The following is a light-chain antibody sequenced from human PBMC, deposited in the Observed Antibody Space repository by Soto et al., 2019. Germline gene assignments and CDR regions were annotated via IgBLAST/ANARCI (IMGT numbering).Light chain of an antibody. CDR2: DVT. CDR3: SSYVTGGSYV. CDR1: SSDIGGHNA. Sequence: QSVLTQPASVSGSPGHSITISCTGTSSDIGGHNAVSWYQQYSGEAPRLLIYDVTSRAAGVSNRFSASKSGNTASLTISGLQADDEADYYCSSYVTGGSYVLGTGTKVTVL. V-gene: IGLV2-14*01. J-gene: IGLJ1*01.